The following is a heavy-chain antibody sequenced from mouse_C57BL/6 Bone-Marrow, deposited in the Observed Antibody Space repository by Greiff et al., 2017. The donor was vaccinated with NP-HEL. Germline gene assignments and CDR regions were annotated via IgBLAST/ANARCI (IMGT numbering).Heavy chain of an antibody. CDR1: GYAFSSSW. Sequence: QVQLQQSGPELVKPGASVKISCKASGYAFSSSWMNWVKQRPGKGLEWIGRFYPGDGDTNYNGKFKGKATLTADKSSSTAYMQLSSLTSEDSAVYFCARRITTVVDYFDYWGQGTTLTVSS. CDR3: ARRITTVVDYFDY. D-gene: IGHD1-1*01. CDR2: FYPGDGDT. V-gene: IGHV1-82*01. J-gene: IGHJ2*01.